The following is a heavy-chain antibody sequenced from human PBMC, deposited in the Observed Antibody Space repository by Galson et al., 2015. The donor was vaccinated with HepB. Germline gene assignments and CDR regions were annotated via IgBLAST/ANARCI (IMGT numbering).Heavy chain of an antibody. Sequence: SLRLSCAASGFTFSSYSMNWVRQAPGKGLEWVSYISSGSSTIYYADSVKGRFTISRDNAKNSLYLQMNSLRAEDTAVYYCARDEGYSSSSLYFQHWGQGTLVTVSS. D-gene: IGHD6-6*01. CDR1: GFTFSSYS. CDR3: ARDEGYSSSSLYFQH. J-gene: IGHJ1*01. CDR2: ISSGSSTI. V-gene: IGHV3-48*01.